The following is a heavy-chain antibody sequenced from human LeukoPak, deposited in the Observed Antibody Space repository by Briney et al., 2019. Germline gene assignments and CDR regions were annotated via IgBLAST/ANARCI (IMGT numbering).Heavy chain of an antibody. V-gene: IGHV1-58*01. CDR1: GFTFTTSA. CDR2: IVVGSGNT. Sequence: ASVKVSCKASGFTFTTSAVQWVRQARGQRLEWIGRIVVGSGNTDHAQKFQGRLTITRDTSTSTAYMELSSLTSDDTAVYYCAAVPNANAWYWDDAFDIWGQGTMVTVSS. D-gene: IGHD2-8*02. CDR3: AAVPNANAWYWDDAFDI. J-gene: IGHJ3*02.